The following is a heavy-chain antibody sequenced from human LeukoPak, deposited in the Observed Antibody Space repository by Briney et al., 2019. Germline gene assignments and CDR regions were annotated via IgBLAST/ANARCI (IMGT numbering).Heavy chain of an antibody. Sequence: GGSLRLSCAASGFTFDYFTMHWVRQAPGKGLEWVSLIRRDGVSTSYADSVKGRFTISRDNNKNSLFLQMNSLTTEDTALYYCAEDMGGQPVFGYWGQGTLVTVSS. CDR3: AEDMGGQPVFGY. D-gene: IGHD2-15*01. J-gene: IGHJ4*02. V-gene: IGHV3-43*01. CDR1: GFTFDYFT. CDR2: IRRDGVST.